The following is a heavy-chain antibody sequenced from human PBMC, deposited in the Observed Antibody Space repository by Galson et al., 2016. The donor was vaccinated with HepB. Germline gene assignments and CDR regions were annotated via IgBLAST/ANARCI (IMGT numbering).Heavy chain of an antibody. J-gene: IGHJ5*02. CDR2: IYHSGTT. CDR3: ARAGVTSGWLTATIKWFDP. V-gene: IGHV4-59*01. D-gene: IGHD6-19*01. CDR1: GGSINNYY. Sequence: SETLSLTCTVSGGSINNYYWNWIRQPPGKGLEWIGYIYHSGTTKYNPSLKSRITMSLDTSKNQVSLKLASVTAADTAVYYCARAGVTSGWLTATIKWFDPWGQGTRVTVSS.